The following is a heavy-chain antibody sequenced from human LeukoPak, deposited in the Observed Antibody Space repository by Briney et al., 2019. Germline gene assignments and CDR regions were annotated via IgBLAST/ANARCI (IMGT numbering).Heavy chain of an antibody. V-gene: IGHV3-74*01. J-gene: IGHJ4*02. Sequence: PGGSLRLSCAASGFTFGTYWMYWVRQAPGKGLVWDSRINPDGSITSYADSVKGRFTISRDNAKNTLYVQMNSLRAEDTAVYYCARGITGATDYWGQGTLVTVSS. CDR3: ARGITGATDY. D-gene: IGHD1-20*01. CDR2: INPDGSIT. CDR1: GFTFGTYW.